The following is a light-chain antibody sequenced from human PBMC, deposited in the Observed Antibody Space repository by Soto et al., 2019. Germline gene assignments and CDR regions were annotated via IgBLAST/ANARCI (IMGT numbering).Light chain of an antibody. CDR3: QESSSTPYI. Sequence: DIQMTQSPSSLSASVGDRVTITCRASRTINNFLSWYQQKPGKPPKLLIYGASRLQSGVPSRFSGSGSGTDFILTISDLQTEDVAFYFCQESSSTPYIFGQGTKLGVK. CDR1: RTINNF. V-gene: IGKV1-39*01. J-gene: IGKJ2*01. CDR2: GAS.